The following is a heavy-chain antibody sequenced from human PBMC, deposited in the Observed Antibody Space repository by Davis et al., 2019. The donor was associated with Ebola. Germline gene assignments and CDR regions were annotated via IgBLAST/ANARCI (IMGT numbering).Heavy chain of an antibody. J-gene: IGHJ3*02. Sequence: PGGSLRLSCAASGFTFSPYWMHWVRQAPGKGLVWVSHINSDGSTKIYADSVEGRFTISRDNAKNTLYLQLNSLRAEDTAGYYCARDRGYPDSFDIWGQGTMVANSS. CDR3: ARDRGYPDSFDI. V-gene: IGHV3-74*01. D-gene: IGHD1-1*01. CDR1: GFTFSPYW. CDR2: INSDGSTK.